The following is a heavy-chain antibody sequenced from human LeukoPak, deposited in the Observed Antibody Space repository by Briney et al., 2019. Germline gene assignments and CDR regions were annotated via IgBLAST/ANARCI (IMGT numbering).Heavy chain of an antibody. CDR2: ISSSSGTI. CDR1: GFTLSTYS. D-gene: IGHD2-21*02. CDR3: ARDSDWALDH. V-gene: IGHV3-48*01. J-gene: IGHJ4*02. Sequence: PGGSLRLSCAASGFTLSTYSMNWVRQAPGKGLEWVAYISSSSGTISYADSVKGRFTISRDNANNSLYVQLKSLRAEDTAVYYCARDSDWALDHWGQGTLVTVSS.